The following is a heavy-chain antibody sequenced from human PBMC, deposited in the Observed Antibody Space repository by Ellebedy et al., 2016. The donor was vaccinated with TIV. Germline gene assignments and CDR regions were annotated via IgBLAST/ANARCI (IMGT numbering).Heavy chain of an antibody. V-gene: IGHV2-5*02. CDR1: GFSLNTNGVG. D-gene: IGHD3-10*01. J-gene: IGHJ4*02. Sequence: SGPTLVXPTQTLTLTCTFSGFSLNTNGVGVGWVRQPPGKALEWLSIIYWDDDKRFSPYLKNRLTIIKDTAKNLVVLTMSNIDPVDSATYFCYQSPEYSSGYDGAFVYWGQGILVTVSS. CDR2: IYWDDDK. CDR3: YQSPEYSSGYDGAFVY.